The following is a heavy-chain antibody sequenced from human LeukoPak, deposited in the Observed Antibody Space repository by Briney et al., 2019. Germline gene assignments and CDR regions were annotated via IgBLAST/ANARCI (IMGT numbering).Heavy chain of an antibody. CDR3: ARKMGSSWYSPSVDV. CDR1: GGSISSYY. J-gene: IGHJ6*02. CDR2: IYYSGST. Sequence: SETLSLTCTVSGGSISSYYWSWIRQPPGKGLEWIGYIYYSGSTNYNPSLKSRVTISVDTSKNQFSLKLSSVTAADTAVYYCARKMGSSWYSPSVDVWGQGTTVTVSS. D-gene: IGHD2-15*01. V-gene: IGHV4-59*01.